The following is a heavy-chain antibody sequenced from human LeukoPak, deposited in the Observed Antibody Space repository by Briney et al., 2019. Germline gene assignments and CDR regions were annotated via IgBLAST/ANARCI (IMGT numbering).Heavy chain of an antibody. J-gene: IGHJ4*02. D-gene: IGHD6-13*01. Sequence: ASVKVSCKASGYTFTGYYMHWVRQAPGQGLEWMGWINPNSGGTNYAQKFQGRVTMTRNTSISTAYMELSSLRSEDTAVYYCARASGIAAAGPGYWGQGTLVTVSS. CDR1: GYTFTGYY. CDR3: ARASGIAAAGPGY. V-gene: IGHV1-2*02. CDR2: INPNSGGT.